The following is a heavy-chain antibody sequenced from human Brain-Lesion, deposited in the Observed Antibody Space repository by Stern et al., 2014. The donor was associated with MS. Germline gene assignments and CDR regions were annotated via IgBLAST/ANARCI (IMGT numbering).Heavy chain of an antibody. CDR2: IFKSGST. Sequence: QLQLQESGPGLVKPSQTLSLSCTVSGGSISSGGYYWSWIRQPAGKGLEWIGRIFKSGSTSYNPSLQSRVTISIDTSKNQFSRRLTSMTAADTAVYYCARGRVVPGFQYYATDVWGQGTTVIVSS. V-gene: IGHV4-61*02. J-gene: IGHJ6*02. CDR3: ARGRVVPGFQYYATDV. CDR1: GGSISSGGYY. D-gene: IGHD2-2*01.